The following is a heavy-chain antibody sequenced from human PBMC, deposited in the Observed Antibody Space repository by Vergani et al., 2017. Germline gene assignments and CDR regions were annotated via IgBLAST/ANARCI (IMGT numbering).Heavy chain of an antibody. Sequence: QLVQSGPEVKKPGTSVKVSCKASGFTFTSYAMNWVRQAPGQGLEWMGWINTNTGNPTYAQGFTGRFVFSLDTSVITANLQISSLKAEDTAVYYCASGYCSSTSCKKGDIWFDPWGQGTLVTVSS. CDR1: GFTFTSYA. CDR2: INTNTGNP. J-gene: IGHJ5*02. V-gene: IGHV7-4-1*02. CDR3: ASGYCSSTSCKKGDIWFDP. D-gene: IGHD2-2*01.